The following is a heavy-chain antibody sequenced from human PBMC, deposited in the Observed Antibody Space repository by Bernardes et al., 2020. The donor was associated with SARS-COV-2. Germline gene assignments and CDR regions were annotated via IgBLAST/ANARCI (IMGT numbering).Heavy chain of an antibody. CDR3: ARTSRDGYNYENWYFDL. J-gene: IGHJ2*01. V-gene: IGHV4-39*01. Sequence: SETLSLTCTISGGSISSSRYYWGWIRQPPGKGLEWIGSIYYSGSTHYNPSLKSRVTISVATSKNQFSLQLSSVTAADTAVYYCARTSRDGYNYENWYFDLWGRGTLVTVSS. CDR1: GGSISSSRYY. CDR2: IYYSGST. D-gene: IGHD5-12*01.